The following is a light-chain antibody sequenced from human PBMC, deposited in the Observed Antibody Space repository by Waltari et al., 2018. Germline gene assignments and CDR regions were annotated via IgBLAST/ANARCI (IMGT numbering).Light chain of an antibody. Sequence: QSALTQPASVSGSPGQSITIYCTGTSSDVGGYNYDLWYQQHPGKAPKLIIYDVSERPSGVSTRFSGSKSGNTASLTISGLQAEDEADYYCSSYRTTTTRLFGGGTKVTVL. J-gene: IGLJ2*01. V-gene: IGLV2-14*03. CDR3: SSYRTTTTRL. CDR2: DVS. CDR1: SSDVGGYNY.